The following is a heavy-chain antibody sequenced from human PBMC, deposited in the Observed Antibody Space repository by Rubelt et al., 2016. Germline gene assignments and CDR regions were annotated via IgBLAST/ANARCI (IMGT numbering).Heavy chain of an antibody. J-gene: IGHJ4*02. CDR3: ARESDY. CDR2: IYSGGST. V-gene: IGHV3-53*04. Sequence: APGKGLEWVSVIYSGGSTYYADSVKGRFTISRHNSKNTLYLQSNSLRAEDTAGYYCARESDYWGQGTLVTVSS.